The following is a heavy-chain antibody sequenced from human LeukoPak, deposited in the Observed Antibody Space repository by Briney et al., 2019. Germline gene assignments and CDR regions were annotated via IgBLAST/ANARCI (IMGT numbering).Heavy chain of an antibody. CDR3: ALSPGYSGYAYYFDY. J-gene: IGHJ4*02. Sequence: PSETLSLTCAVYGGSFNGYYWSWIRQPPGKGLEWIGEINHSGSTNYNPSLKSRVTISVDTSKNQFSLKLSSVTAADTAVYYCALSPGYSGYAYYFDYWGQGTLVTVSS. CDR2: INHSGST. D-gene: IGHD5-12*01. V-gene: IGHV4-34*01. CDR1: GGSFNGYY.